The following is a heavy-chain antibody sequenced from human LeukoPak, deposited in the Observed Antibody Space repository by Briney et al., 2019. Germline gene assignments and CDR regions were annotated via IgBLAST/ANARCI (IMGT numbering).Heavy chain of an antibody. J-gene: IGHJ4*03. Sequence: GASVKVSCKASGYSFTAYYIHWVRQAPGQGLEWMGWISPNSGGTDYAQQFQGRVTMTRDTSISTAYMELSRLISDDTAVYYCARGSRVYDRSGFHTWHDYWGHGTLVTVSS. CDR3: ARGSRVYDRSGFHTWHDY. D-gene: IGHD3-22*01. CDR1: GYSFTAYY. CDR2: ISPNSGGT. V-gene: IGHV1-2*02.